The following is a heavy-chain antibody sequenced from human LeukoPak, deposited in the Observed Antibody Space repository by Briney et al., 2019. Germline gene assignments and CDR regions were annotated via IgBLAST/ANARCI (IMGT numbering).Heavy chain of an antibody. CDR2: ISGYNGNT. Sequence: GASVKVSCKASGGTFSSYAISWVRQAPGQGLEWMGWISGYNGNTNYAQKLQGRVTMTTDTSTSTAYMDLRSLRSDDTAVYYCARDQFYRPYRGEAISFDYWGQGTLVTVSS. V-gene: IGHV1-18*01. CDR3: ARDQFYRPYRGEAISFDY. D-gene: IGHD3-10*01. CDR1: GGTFSSYA. J-gene: IGHJ4*02.